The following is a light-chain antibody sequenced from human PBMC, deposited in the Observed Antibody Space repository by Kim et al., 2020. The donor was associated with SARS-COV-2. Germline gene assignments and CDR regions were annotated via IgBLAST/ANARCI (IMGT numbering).Light chain of an antibody. Sequence: DIQMTQSPSTLSASVGARVTITCRASQKIDDWLAWYQQQPGKAPKLLIYDASSLESGVPSRFSGSRSGTEFTLTISSLQPDDFATYYCQQYATIYSRTFGQGTKVDIK. V-gene: IGKV1-5*01. CDR3: QQYATIYSRT. CDR2: DAS. J-gene: IGKJ1*01. CDR1: QKIDDW.